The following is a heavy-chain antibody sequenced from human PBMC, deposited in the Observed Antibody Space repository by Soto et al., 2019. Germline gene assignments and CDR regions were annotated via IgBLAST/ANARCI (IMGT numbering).Heavy chain of an antibody. Sequence: GGSLRLSCAASGFTFSSYWMSWVRQAPGKGLEWVANIKQDGSEKYYVDSVKGRFTISRDNAKNSLYLQMNSLRAEDTAVYYFARDSFFRNGTTSEAVDILGQVTTVTVSS. J-gene: IGHJ6*02. CDR1: GFTFSSYW. CDR2: IKQDGSEK. V-gene: IGHV3-7*01. D-gene: IGHD1-7*01. CDR3: ARDSFFRNGTTSEAVDI.